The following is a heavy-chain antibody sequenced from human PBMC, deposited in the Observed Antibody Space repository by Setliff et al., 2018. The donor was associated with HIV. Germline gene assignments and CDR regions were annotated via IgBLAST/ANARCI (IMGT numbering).Heavy chain of an antibody. CDR1: GFTFSSYG. V-gene: IGHV3-30*02. D-gene: IGHD3-16*01. Sequence: GESLKISCAASGFTFSSYGMHWVRQAPGKGLEWVAFIRYDGNNKYYADSVMGRFSISRDNSNNILFLQMNNLRVDDAAVYYCGNRGGPYWGQGTLVTVSS. J-gene: IGHJ4*02. CDR3: GNRGGPY. CDR2: IRYDGNNK.